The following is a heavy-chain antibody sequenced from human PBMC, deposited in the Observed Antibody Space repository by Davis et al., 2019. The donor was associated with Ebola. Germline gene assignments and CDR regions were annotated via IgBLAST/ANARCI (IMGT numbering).Heavy chain of an antibody. D-gene: IGHD5-24*01. Sequence: AASEKVSCKASGYTFTGYYKHWVRQAPGQGLEWMGRINPNSGGTNYAQKFQGRVTMTRGTSTSTVYMELSSLRSEDTAVYYCAREFRDGYNHYYFDYWGQGTLVTVSS. V-gene: IGHV1-2*06. CDR2: INPNSGGT. CDR3: AREFRDGYNHYYFDY. CDR1: GYTFTGYY. J-gene: IGHJ4*02.